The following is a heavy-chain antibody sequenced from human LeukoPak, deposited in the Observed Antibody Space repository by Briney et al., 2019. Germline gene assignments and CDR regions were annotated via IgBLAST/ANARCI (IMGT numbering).Heavy chain of an antibody. D-gene: IGHD5-18*01. J-gene: IGHJ6*03. CDR1: GYTFTGYY. Sequence: ASVKVSCKASGYTFTGYYMHWVRQAPGQGLEWMGWINPNSGGTNYAQKFQGRVTMTRDTSISTAYMELSRLRSDDTAVYYCARDRTRKGSYGYYYYYMDAWGKGTTVTVSS. CDR2: INPNSGGT. V-gene: IGHV1-2*02. CDR3: ARDRTRKGSYGYYYYYMDA.